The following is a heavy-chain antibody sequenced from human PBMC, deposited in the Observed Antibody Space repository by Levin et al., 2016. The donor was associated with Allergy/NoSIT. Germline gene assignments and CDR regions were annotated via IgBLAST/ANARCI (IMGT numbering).Heavy chain of an antibody. CDR3: GTLSSSSPFDY. Sequence: GGSLRLSCAASGFTFNNYDMHWVRQAPGKGLEWVAVIVYDGTNDYYTDSVKGRFTISRDNSKNTVYLQMNSLRAEDTAVYYCGTLSSSSPFDYWGQGTHVTVSS. D-gene: IGHD6-6*01. J-gene: IGHJ4*02. CDR1: GFTFNNYD. V-gene: IGHV3-33*08. CDR2: IVYDGTND.